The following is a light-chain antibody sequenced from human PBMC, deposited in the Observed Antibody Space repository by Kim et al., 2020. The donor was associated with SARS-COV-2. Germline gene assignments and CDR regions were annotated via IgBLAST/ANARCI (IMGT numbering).Light chain of an antibody. CDR2: AAT. CDR3: QQSYSTPPT. J-gene: IGKJ1*01. CDR1: KTIRGY. V-gene: IGKV1-39*01. Sequence: ATVENEITSTCRERKTIRGYFNWYQQKQGKAPKLLIYAATSLLGGVPSRFSGSGSGTDFTLTISSLQPEDFATYHCQQSYSTPPTFGQGTKVDIK.